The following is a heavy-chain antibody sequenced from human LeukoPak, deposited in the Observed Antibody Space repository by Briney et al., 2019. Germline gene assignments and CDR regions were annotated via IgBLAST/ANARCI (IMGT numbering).Heavy chain of an antibody. J-gene: IGHJ4*02. Sequence: ASVKVSCKASGYTFTSYDINWVRQATGQGLEWMGWMNPNSGNTGYAQKFQGRVTITRNTSISTAYMELSSLRSEDTAVYYCARGSANYYDSSGYYFPDDYWGQGTLVTVSS. CDR3: ARGSANYYDSSGYYFPDDY. CDR2: MNPNSGNT. V-gene: IGHV1-8*03. CDR1: GYTFTSYD. D-gene: IGHD3-22*01.